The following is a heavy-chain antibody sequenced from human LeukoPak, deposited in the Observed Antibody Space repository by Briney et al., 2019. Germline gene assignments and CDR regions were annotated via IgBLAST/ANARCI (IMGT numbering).Heavy chain of an antibody. D-gene: IGHD3-3*01. CDR3: ARDRNTDFWSGYYTNYFDD. V-gene: IGHV3-48*04. Sequence: GGSLRLSCAASGFTFSSYSMNWVRQAPGKGLEWVSYISSSSSTIYYADSVKGRFTISRDNAKNSVYLQMNSLRAEDTAVYFCARDRNTDFWSGYYTNYFDDWGQGTLVTVSS. J-gene: IGHJ4*02. CDR2: ISSSSSTI. CDR1: GFTFSSYS.